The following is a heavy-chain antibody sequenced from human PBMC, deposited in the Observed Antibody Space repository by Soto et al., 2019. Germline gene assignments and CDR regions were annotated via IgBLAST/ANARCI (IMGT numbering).Heavy chain of an antibody. V-gene: IGHV1-3*01. Sequence: EASVKVSCKASGYTFTSYAMHWVRQAPGQRLEWMGWINAGNGNTKYSQKFQGRVTITRDTSASTAYMELSSLRSEDTAVYYCARSGFGDSAFDYWGQGTLVTVSS. J-gene: IGHJ4*02. D-gene: IGHD6-19*01. CDR3: ARSGFGDSAFDY. CDR2: INAGNGNT. CDR1: GYTFTSYA.